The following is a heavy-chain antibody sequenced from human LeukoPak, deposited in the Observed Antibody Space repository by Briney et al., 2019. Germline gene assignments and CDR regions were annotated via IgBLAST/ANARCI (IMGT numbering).Heavy chain of an antibody. CDR1: GFTASSNY. J-gene: IGHJ4*02. CDR2: IYSGGST. V-gene: IGHV3-66*02. Sequence: PGGSLRLSCAASGFTASSNYMSWVRQAPGKGLEWVSVIYSGGSTYYADSVKGRFTISRDNSKNTLYLQMNSLRAEDTAVYYCAAAGGGNDGFDYWGQGTLVTVSS. CDR3: AAAGGGNDGFDY. D-gene: IGHD1-1*01.